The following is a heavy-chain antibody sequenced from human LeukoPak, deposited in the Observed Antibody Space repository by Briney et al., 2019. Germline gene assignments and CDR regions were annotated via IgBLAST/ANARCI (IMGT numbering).Heavy chain of an antibody. CDR3: ARDVGWLQSDY. D-gene: IGHD5-24*01. V-gene: IGHV3-9*01. Sequence: PGGSLRLSCAGSGFTFDDYAMHWVRQAPGKGLEWVSGISWDSDNIGYADSVKGRFTISRDNAKNSLYLQINSLRAEDTAVYYCARDVGWLQSDYWGQGTLVTVSS. CDR2: ISWDSDNI. J-gene: IGHJ4*02. CDR1: GFTFDDYA.